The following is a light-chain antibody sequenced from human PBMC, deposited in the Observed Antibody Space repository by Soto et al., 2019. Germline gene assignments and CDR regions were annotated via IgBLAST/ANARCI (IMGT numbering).Light chain of an antibody. J-gene: IGKJ1*01. CDR2: GAH. CDR1: QSIRSHY. CDR3: QQYGSSVT. Sequence: DIVLPQSPGTLSLSPGERATLSCRASQSIRSHYLAWYQQKPGQAPRLLISGAHNRAPGIPDRFSGSESGTDFTLRISRLEPEDFAVYYCQQYGSSVTFGQGTKVEIK. V-gene: IGKV3-20*01.